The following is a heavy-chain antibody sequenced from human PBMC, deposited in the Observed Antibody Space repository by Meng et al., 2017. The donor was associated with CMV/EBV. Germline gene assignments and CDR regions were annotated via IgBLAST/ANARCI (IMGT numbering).Heavy chain of an antibody. V-gene: IGHV4-34*01. CDR2: PHHSEST. D-gene: IGHD2-2*02. Sequence: WFRQPLGKGLLWIEGPHHSESTNYSPSLISRVTISVDASQNQCSLKLSSVTAADTAVYYCARLYKERRSNEYCSSTSGYSGGGYWFDPWGQGTLVTVSS. CDR3: ARLYKERRSNEYCSSTSGYSGGGYWFDP. J-gene: IGHJ5*02.